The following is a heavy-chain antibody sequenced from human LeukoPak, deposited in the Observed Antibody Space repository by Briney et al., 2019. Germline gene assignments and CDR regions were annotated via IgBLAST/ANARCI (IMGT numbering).Heavy chain of an antibody. CDR3: ASCGGGLEMATITPYAFDI. CDR1: GFTFSSYA. Sequence: GGSLRLSCAASGFTFSSYAMSWVRQAPGKGLEWVSAISGSGGSTYYADSVKGRFTISRDNSKNTLYLQMNSLRAEDTAVYYCASCGGGLEMATITPYAFDIWGQGTMVTVSS. V-gene: IGHV3-23*01. D-gene: IGHD5-24*01. J-gene: IGHJ3*02. CDR2: ISGSGGST.